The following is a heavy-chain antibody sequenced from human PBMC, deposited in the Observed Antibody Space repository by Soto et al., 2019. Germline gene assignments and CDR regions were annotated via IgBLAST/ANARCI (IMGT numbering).Heavy chain of an antibody. V-gene: IGHV3-23*01. CDR3: VNTLRSDGNKYHSDGFDV. CDR1: GFPFWTYS. D-gene: IGHD2-15*01. Sequence: PGGSLRLSCEASGFPFWTYSMSWVRQAPRKGLEWVSGISGSGTATYYTDSVKGRFTVSRDNSKDTLFLQMNTLRVEDTAVYYCVNTLRSDGNKYHSDGFDVWGRGTAVTV. J-gene: IGHJ3*01. CDR2: ISGSGTAT.